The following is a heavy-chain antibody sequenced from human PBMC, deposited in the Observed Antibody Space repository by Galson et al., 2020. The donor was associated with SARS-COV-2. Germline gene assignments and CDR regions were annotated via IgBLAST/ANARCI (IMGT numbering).Heavy chain of an antibody. CDR1: GYTFTSYD. Sequence: ASVKVSCKASGYTFTSYDINWVRQATGQGLEWMGWMNPNSGNTGYAQKFQGRVTMTRNTSISTAYMELSSLRSEDTAVYYCARGSGSTYCSGGSCYSLDYYYYYMDVWGKGTTVTVSS. V-gene: IGHV1-8*01. CDR3: ARGSGSTYCSGGSCYSLDYYYYYMDV. D-gene: IGHD2-15*01. CDR2: MNPNSGNT. J-gene: IGHJ6*03.